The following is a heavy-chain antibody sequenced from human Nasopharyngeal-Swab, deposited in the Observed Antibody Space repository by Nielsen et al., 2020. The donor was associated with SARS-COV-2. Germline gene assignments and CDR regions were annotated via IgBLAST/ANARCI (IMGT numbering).Heavy chain of an antibody. V-gene: IGHV7-4-1*02. CDR2: INTNTGNP. Sequence: ASVKVSCKASGYTFTSYAMNWVRQAPGQGLEWMGWINTNTGNPTYAQGFTGRSVFSLDTSVSTAYLQISSLKAEDTAVYYCARWVDTATDGYYYYGMDVWGQGTTVTVSS. D-gene: IGHD5-18*01. J-gene: IGHJ6*02. CDR3: ARWVDTATDGYYYYGMDV. CDR1: GYTFTSYA.